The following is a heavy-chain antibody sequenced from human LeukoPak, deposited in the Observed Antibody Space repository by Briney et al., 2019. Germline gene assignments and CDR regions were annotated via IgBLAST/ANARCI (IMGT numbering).Heavy chain of an antibody. CDR3: AKDPVDYDFWSGYPNWFDP. Sequence: TGGSLRLSCAASGFTFSSYAMSWVRQAPGKGLEWVSAISGSGGSTYYADSVKGRFTISRDNSKNTLYLQMNSLRAEDTGVYYCAKDPVDYDFWSGYPNWFDPWGQGTLVTVSS. V-gene: IGHV3-23*01. D-gene: IGHD3-3*01. CDR2: ISGSGGST. J-gene: IGHJ5*02. CDR1: GFTFSSYA.